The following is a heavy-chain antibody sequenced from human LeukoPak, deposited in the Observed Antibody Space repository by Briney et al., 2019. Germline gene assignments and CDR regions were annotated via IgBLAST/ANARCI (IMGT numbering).Heavy chain of an antibody. V-gene: IGHV4-34*01. CDR2: IIHSGST. J-gene: IGHJ4*02. CDR3: ARGVLVTVYAAFDY. CDR1: GGSISSGGYY. Sequence: PSETLSLTCAVSGGSISSGGYYWTWIRQSPGMGLEWIGEIIHSGSTNYNPSLTSRVTISVDTSKNQFSLELSSVTAADTAVYYCARGVLVTVYAAFDYWGQGTLVTVSS. D-gene: IGHD2-8*01.